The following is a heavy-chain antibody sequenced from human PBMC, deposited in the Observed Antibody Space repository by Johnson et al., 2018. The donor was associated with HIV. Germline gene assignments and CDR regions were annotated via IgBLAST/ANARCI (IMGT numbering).Heavy chain of an antibody. J-gene: IGHJ3*02. CDR1: GFTFSDYY. V-gene: IGHV3-23*04. Sequence: VQLVESGGGVVQPGGSLRLSCAASGFTFSDYYMSWIRQAPGKGLEWVSGISGSGGSTYYADSVKGRFTISRENSKNTLFLQMNSLRAEDTAVYYCARGFGELRFFDIWGQGTMVTVSS. CDR2: ISGSGGST. D-gene: IGHD3-10*01. CDR3: ARGFGELRFFDI.